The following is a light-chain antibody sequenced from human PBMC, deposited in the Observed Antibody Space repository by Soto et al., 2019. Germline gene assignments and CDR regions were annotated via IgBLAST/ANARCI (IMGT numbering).Light chain of an antibody. Sequence: IVLMQSPGTLSLSPGERATLSCRASQSVSNNFLAWYQQKPGQAPRLLIDGASSRATGPPDRFSGSGSGTDFTLTISRLEPEDFAVYYCQQYGTSPPLTFGGGTKVEIK. CDR2: GAS. CDR1: QSVSNNF. CDR3: QQYGTSPPLT. J-gene: IGKJ4*01. V-gene: IGKV3-20*01.